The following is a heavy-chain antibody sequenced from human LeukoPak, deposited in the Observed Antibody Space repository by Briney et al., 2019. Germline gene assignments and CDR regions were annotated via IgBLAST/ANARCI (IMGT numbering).Heavy chain of an antibody. V-gene: IGHV1-69*01. D-gene: IGHD3-22*01. CDR2: IIPIFGTA. CDR3: ARRRHYYDSSGQLDY. CDR1: GGTFSSYA. Sequence: GASVKVSCEASGGTFSSYAISWVRQAPGQGLEWMGGIIPIFGTANYAQKFQGRVTITADESTSTAYMELSSLRSEDTAVYYCARRRHYYDSSGQLDYWGQGTLVTVSS. J-gene: IGHJ4*02.